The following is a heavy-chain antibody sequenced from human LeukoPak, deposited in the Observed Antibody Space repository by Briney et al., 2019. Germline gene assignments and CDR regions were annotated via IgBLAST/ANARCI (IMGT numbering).Heavy chain of an antibody. CDR2: IYSGGST. CDR1: GFTFSSYA. V-gene: IGHV3-66*01. Sequence: GGSLRLSCAASGFTFSSYAMSWVRQAPGKGLEWVSGIYSGGSTYYADSVKGRFTISRDNSKNTLYLQMKSLRAEDTAVYYCARERNLEIAVAGTIFNYWGQGALVTVSS. CDR3: ARERNLEIAVAGTIFNY. J-gene: IGHJ4*02. D-gene: IGHD6-19*01.